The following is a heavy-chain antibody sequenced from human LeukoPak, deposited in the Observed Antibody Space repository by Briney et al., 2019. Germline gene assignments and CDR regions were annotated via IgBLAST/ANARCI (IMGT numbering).Heavy chain of an antibody. Sequence: ASVKVSCKASGYTFTSYDINWVRQATGQGLEWMGWMNPNSGNTGYAQKFQGRVTMTRNTSISTAYMELSSLRSEDTAVYYCARDRLARGSGWDWGQGTLVTVSS. CDR2: MNPNSGNT. CDR3: ARDRLARGSGWD. CDR1: GYTFTSYD. D-gene: IGHD6-19*01. J-gene: IGHJ4*02. V-gene: IGHV1-8*01.